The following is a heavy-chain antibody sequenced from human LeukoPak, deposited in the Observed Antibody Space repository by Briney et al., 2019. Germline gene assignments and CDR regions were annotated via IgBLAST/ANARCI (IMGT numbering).Heavy chain of an antibody. CDR2: IIPIFGTA. Sequence: SVKVSCKASGYTFTSYGISWVRQAPGQGLEWMGGIIPIFGTANYAQKFQGRVTITADESTSTAYMELSSLRSEDTAVYYCARDGFSRRGYSSSDYWGQGTLVTVSS. V-gene: IGHV1-69*13. CDR1: GYTFTSYG. CDR3: ARDGFSRRGYSSSDY. D-gene: IGHD5-18*01. J-gene: IGHJ4*02.